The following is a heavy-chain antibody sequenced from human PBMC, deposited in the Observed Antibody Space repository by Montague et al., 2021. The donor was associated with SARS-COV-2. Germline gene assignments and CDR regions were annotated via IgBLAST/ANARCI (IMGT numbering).Heavy chain of an antibody. Sequence: SETLSLTCTVSGGSINSYYWSWIRQPPGKGLEWIGNVFYSGSTNYNPSLKSRVTISVDTSKNQFSLKLNSVTAADTAVYYCARGIGGHGALDVWGQGTTVTVSS. CDR2: VFYSGST. J-gene: IGHJ6*02. CDR3: ARGIGGHGALDV. D-gene: IGHD3-10*01. CDR1: GGSINSYY. V-gene: IGHV4-59*01.